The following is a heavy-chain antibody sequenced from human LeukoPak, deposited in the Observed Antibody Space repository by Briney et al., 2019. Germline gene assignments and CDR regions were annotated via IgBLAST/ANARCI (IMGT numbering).Heavy chain of an antibody. CDR3: ARLPPGTPYGWFDP. CDR2: ISAYNGNT. CDR1: GYTFTSYG. V-gene: IGHV1-18*01. D-gene: IGHD1/OR15-1a*01. J-gene: IGHJ5*02. Sequence: GASVKVSCKASGYTFTSYGISWVRQAPGQGLEWMGWISAYNGNTNYAQKFQGRVTITTDESTSTAYMELSSLRSEDTAVYYCARLPPGTPYGWFDPWGQGTLVTVSS.